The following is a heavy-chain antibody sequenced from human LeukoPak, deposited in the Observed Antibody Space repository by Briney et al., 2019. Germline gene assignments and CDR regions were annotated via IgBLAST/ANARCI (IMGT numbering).Heavy chain of an antibody. J-gene: IGHJ4*02. V-gene: IGHV1-69*13. CDR1: GGTFSNYA. CDR3: ARSREMATMFDVDY. CDR2: IIPIFGMA. D-gene: IGHD5-24*01. Sequence: ASVKVSCKASGGTFSNYAISWVRQAPGPGLEWMGGIIPIFGMANYAQKFQGRVTITADESTSTAYIDLSSLRSEDTAVYYCARSREMATMFDVDYWGQGTLVTVSS.